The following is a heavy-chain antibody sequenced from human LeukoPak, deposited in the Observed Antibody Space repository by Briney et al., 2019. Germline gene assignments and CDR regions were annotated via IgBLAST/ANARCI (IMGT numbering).Heavy chain of an antibody. J-gene: IGHJ4*02. V-gene: IGHV1-69*06. D-gene: IGHD3-16*01. CDR2: IIPIFGTA. CDR1: GGTFSSYA. CDR3: ARSDVLYASQGEARYFNH. Sequence: GASVKVSCKASGGTFSSYAISWVRQAPGQGLEWMGGIIPIFGTANYAQKFQGRVTITADKSTSTAYMELSSLRSEDTAVYYCARSDVLYASQGEARYFNHWGQGTLVTVSS.